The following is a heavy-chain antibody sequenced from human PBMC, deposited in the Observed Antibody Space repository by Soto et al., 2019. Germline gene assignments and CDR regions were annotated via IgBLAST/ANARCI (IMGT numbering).Heavy chain of an antibody. V-gene: IGHV4-34*01. Sequence: QVQLQQWGAGLLKPSETLSLTCAVYGGSFSGYYWSWIRQPPGKGLEWIGEINHSGSTNYNPSLKSRVPISVDTSKNQFSLKLSSVTAADTAVYYCARGYCSSTSCYLYYYYYGMDVWGQGTTVTVSS. CDR2: INHSGST. D-gene: IGHD2-2*01. J-gene: IGHJ6*02. CDR1: GGSFSGYY. CDR3: ARGYCSSTSCYLYYYYYGMDV.